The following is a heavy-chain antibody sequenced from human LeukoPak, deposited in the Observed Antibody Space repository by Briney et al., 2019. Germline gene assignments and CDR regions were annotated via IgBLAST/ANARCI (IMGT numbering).Heavy chain of an antibody. CDR3: ARDRRIAGAGYYFDY. V-gene: IGHV3-30*03. J-gene: IGHJ4*02. CDR1: GFTFSNAW. CDR2: VADDGKDK. Sequence: GGSLRLSCAGSGFTFSNAWMSWVRQAPGKGLEWVAVVADDGKDKHYVESVKGRFTISRDNSKNTLYLQMNSLRVEDTAVYYCARDRRIAGAGYYFDYWGQGTLVTVSS. D-gene: IGHD6-19*01.